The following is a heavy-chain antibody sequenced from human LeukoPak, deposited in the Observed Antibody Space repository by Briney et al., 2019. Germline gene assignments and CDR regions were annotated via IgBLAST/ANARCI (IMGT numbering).Heavy chain of an antibody. D-gene: IGHD6-6*01. Sequence: PSETLSLTCTVSGGSISSYYWSWIRQPPGKGLEWIGYINYSGSTNYNPSLKSRVTISVDTSKNQFSLKLSSVTAADTAVYYCARTLSEYSSSSLGYWGQGTLVTVSS. CDR3: ARTLSEYSSSSLGY. CDR1: GGSISSYY. J-gene: IGHJ4*02. CDR2: INYSGST. V-gene: IGHV4-59*01.